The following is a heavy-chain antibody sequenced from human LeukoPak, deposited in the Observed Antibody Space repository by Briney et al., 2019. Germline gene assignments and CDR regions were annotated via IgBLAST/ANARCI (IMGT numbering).Heavy chain of an antibody. D-gene: IGHD6-19*01. Sequence: GRSLRLSCAASGFTFSSYGMHWVRQAPGKGLEWVAVIWYDGSNKYYADSVKGRFTISRDNSKNTPYLQMNSLRAEDTAVYYCARDQGIAVAGDFDYWGQGTLVTVSS. CDR3: ARDQGIAVAGDFDY. CDR1: GFTFSSYG. V-gene: IGHV3-33*01. CDR2: IWYDGSNK. J-gene: IGHJ4*02.